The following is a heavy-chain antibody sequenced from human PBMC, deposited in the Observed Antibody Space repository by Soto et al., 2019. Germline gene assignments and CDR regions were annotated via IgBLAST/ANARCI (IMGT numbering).Heavy chain of an antibody. CDR1: GGTFSSYA. CDR2: IIPIFGTA. Sequence: QVQLVQSGAEVKKPGSSVKVSCKASGGTFSSYAISWVRQAPGQGLEWMGGIIPIFGTANYAQKFQGRVTITADESKSTAYMELSSLRSEDTAVYYCAILPYDYVWGSYRPPYYYGMDVWGQGTTVTVSS. CDR3: AILPYDYVWGSYRPPYYYGMDV. V-gene: IGHV1-69*01. J-gene: IGHJ6*02. D-gene: IGHD3-16*02.